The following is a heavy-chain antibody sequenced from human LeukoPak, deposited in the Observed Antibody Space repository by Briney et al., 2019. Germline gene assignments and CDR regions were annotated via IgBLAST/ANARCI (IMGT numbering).Heavy chain of an antibody. Sequence: GRSLRLSCAASGFTFSSYAMHWVRQAPGKGLEWVAVISYDGSNKYYADSVKGRFTISRDNSKNTLYLQMNSLRAEDTAVYYCAREDILTLGIDYWGQGTWSPSPQ. D-gene: IGHD3-9*01. CDR2: ISYDGSNK. CDR1: GFTFSSYA. CDR3: AREDILTLGIDY. V-gene: IGHV3-30*04. J-gene: IGHJ4*02.